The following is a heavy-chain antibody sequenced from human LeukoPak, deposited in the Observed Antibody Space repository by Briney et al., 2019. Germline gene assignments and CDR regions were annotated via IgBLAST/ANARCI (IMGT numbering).Heavy chain of an antibody. CDR1: GFTFSGYA. D-gene: IGHD3-16*01. Sequence: PGGSLRLSCAASGFTFSGYALSWVRQAPGKGLEWVSAVSGNGGNTYYADSVKGRFTISRDNSKNTLYLQMNSLRAEDTAVYYCAKLPEGGYYFDYWGQGTLVTVSS. CDR2: VSGNGGNT. V-gene: IGHV3-23*01. J-gene: IGHJ4*02. CDR3: AKLPEGGYYFDY.